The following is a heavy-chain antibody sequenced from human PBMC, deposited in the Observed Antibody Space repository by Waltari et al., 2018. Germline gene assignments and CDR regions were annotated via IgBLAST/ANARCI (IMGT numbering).Heavy chain of an antibody. CDR1: GGTFSSYA. Sequence: QVQLVQSGAEVKKHGSSVTVSCKASGGTFSSYAISWVRQAHGQGLEWMGGISPIFGTANYAQKFQGRVTITADESTSTAYRELSSLRSEDTAVYYCARVGFRELLAPWGQGTLVTVSS. J-gene: IGHJ5*02. D-gene: IGHD3-10*01. CDR2: ISPIFGTA. V-gene: IGHV1-69*13. CDR3: ARVGFRELLAP.